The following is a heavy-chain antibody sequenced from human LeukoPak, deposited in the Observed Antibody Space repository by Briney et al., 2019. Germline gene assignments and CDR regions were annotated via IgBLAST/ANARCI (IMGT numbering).Heavy chain of an antibody. CDR1: GGSIANYY. Sequence: SETLSLTCTVSGGSIANYYWTWIRQPPGKGLEWIGYIFYGGSPNYNPSLKNRVTISVDMSKNQFSLRLSSVTGADTAVYSCARDSVSRTSVDYWGQGTLVTVSS. CDR2: IFYGGSP. V-gene: IGHV4-59*01. J-gene: IGHJ4*02. D-gene: IGHD2-2*01. CDR3: ARDSVSRTSVDY.